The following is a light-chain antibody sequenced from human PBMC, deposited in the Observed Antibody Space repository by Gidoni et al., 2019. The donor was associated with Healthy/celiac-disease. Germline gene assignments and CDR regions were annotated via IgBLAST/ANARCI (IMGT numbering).Light chain of an antibody. Sequence: DILLTQSPATLSLSLGDRATLSCRASQRISNSLAWYQQKPGQAPRLLISDVFNEVPGVPPRFSGSGSGTDFSLTISSLEPEDCAVYYCQQFSIWPRTFGQGTKLEIK. CDR2: DVF. V-gene: IGKV3-11*01. CDR3: QQFSIWPRT. CDR1: QRISNS. J-gene: IGKJ2*01.